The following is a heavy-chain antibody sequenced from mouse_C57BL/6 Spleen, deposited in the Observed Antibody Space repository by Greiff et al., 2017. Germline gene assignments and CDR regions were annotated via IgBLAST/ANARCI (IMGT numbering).Heavy chain of an antibody. CDR3: TRSNYGY. CDR1: GFNIKDDY. CDR2: IDPENGDT. Sequence: VQLQQSGAKLVRPGASVKLSCTASGFNIKDDYMHWVKQRPEQGLEWIGWIDPENGDTEYASKFQGKATITADTSSNTAYLQLSSLTSEDTAVYYCTRSNYGYWGQGTTLTVSS. D-gene: IGHD2-5*01. J-gene: IGHJ2*01. V-gene: IGHV14-4*01.